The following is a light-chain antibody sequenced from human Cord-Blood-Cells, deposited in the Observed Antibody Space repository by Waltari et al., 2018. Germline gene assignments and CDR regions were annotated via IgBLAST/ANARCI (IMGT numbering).Light chain of an antibody. V-gene: IGLV2-14*01. J-gene: IGLJ2*01. CDR1: SRDVGGYNY. CDR2: AVS. Sequence: QSALTQPASVSGSTGQSIAISCTGTSRDVGGYNYVSWYQQHPGKPPKRMLYAVSNRTTGVANRFSGSKSGNTASLTISGLQAEDEADYYCSSYTSSSTPLFGGGTKLTVL. CDR3: SSYTSSSTPL.